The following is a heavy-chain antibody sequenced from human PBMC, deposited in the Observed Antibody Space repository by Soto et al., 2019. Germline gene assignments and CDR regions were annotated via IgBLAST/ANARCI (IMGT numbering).Heavy chain of an antibody. Sequence: QVQLVQSGAEVKKPGSSVKVSCKASGGTFSSYAISWVRQAPGQGLEWMGGTIPIFGTANYAKKFKARVTNTADESTSTAYMELSSLRSEDTAVYYCAIGQTAKQWPSSIDYWGQETLVTVSS. J-gene: IGHJ4*02. CDR3: AIGQTAKQWPSSIDY. CDR1: GGTFSSYA. V-gene: IGHV1-69*01. CDR2: TIPIFGTA. D-gene: IGHD6-19*01.